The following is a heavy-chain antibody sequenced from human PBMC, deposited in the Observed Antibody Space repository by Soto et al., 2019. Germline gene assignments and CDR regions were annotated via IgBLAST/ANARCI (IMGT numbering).Heavy chain of an antibody. CDR1: GFTFSSYG. D-gene: IGHD3-22*01. CDR2: ISYDGSNK. J-gene: IGHJ4*02. V-gene: IGHV3-30*18. Sequence: GGSLRLSCAASGFTFSSYGMHWVRQAPGKGLEWVAVISYDGSNKYYADSVKGRFTISRDNSKNTLYLQMNSLRAEDTAVYYCAKDSPPYYYDSSGYPGYWGQGTLVTVSS. CDR3: AKDSPPYYYDSSGYPGY.